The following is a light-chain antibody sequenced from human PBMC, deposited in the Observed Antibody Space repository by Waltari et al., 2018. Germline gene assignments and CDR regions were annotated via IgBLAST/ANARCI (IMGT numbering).Light chain of an antibody. CDR1: QSISKY. Sequence: EIVLTQSPGTQSLSPGERATLSCRASQSISKYLVWYQQKPGQAPRLLIYEASIRATGIPDRFSGSGSGTDFSLIISRLEPEDFAVYYCQKYEALPATFGQGTKVEIK. J-gene: IGKJ1*01. V-gene: IGKV3-20*01. CDR3: QKYEALPAT. CDR2: EAS.